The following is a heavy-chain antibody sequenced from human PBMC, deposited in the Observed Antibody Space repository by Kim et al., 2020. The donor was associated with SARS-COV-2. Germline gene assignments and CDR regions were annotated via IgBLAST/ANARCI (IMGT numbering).Heavy chain of an antibody. J-gene: IGHJ4*02. CDR1: GYTFTRYY. CDR2: INPSGGST. Sequence: ASVKVSCKASGYTFTRYYIHWVRQAPGQGLEWIGIINPSGGSTSYAQKFQGRVTMTRDTSTSTVYMEVSSLRSEDTAVYYCARAIYCTNDICGDYWGQGTLVTVSS. CDR3: ARAIYCTNDICGDY. D-gene: IGHD2-8*01. V-gene: IGHV1-46*01.